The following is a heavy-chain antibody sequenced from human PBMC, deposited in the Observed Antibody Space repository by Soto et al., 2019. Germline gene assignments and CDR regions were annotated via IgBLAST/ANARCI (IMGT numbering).Heavy chain of an antibody. Sequence: QVQLVQSGAEVKKPGSSVKVSCKASGGTFSSYTISWVRQAPGQGLEWMGGIIPIFGTANYAQKFQGRATITADKYTSTAYMELSSLRSEDTAVYYCARRSGYSGYDLGYGMDVWGQGTTVTVSS. CDR1: GGTFSSYT. D-gene: IGHD5-12*01. J-gene: IGHJ6*02. CDR3: ARRSGYSGYDLGYGMDV. CDR2: IIPIFGTA. V-gene: IGHV1-69*06.